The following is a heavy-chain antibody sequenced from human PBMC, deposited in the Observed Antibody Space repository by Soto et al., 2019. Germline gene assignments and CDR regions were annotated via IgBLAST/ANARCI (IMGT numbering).Heavy chain of an antibody. CDR3: AKESVAWGYGMDV. D-gene: IGHD3-16*01. CDR2: IAYDGSNK. CDR1: GFTFSSYG. V-gene: IGHV3-30*18. J-gene: IGHJ6*02. Sequence: QVQLVESGGGVIQPGRSLRLSCAASGFTFSSYGMHWDRQAPGKALEWVAVIAYDGSNKYYADSVKGRFTISRDNSKNTLYLQMNSLRAEDTAVYYCAKESVAWGYGMDVWGQGTTVTVSS.